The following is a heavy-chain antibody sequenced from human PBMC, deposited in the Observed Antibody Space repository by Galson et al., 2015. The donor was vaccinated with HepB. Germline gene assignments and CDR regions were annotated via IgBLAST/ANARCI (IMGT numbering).Heavy chain of an antibody. V-gene: IGHV3-74*01. Sequence: LRLSCAASGFTFSNYWTHWVRQDPGKGLVWVSRINTDGGSINYADSVKGRFTVSRDNAENTLHLQMSSLRTEDTGVYYCGRGYYGSGGPPGFESWGQGTLVSVSS. CDR2: INTDGGSI. CDR3: GRGYYGSGGPPGFES. D-gene: IGHD3-10*01. CDR1: GFTFSNYW. J-gene: IGHJ4*02.